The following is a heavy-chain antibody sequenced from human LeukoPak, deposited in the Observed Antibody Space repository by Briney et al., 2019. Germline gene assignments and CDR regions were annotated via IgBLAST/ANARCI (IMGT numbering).Heavy chain of an antibody. Sequence: PSEALSLTCAVSGASMNTHYWSWIRQPPGKGLEWIGYMLDTVTTKDNPSLKGRFTLSADTSKNQFSLRLTSVTAAGTAVYYCATIKRGNIFGYFDFWGQGIPVTASS. CDR2: MLDTVTT. CDR1: GASMNTHY. V-gene: IGHV4-59*11. J-gene: IGHJ4*02. D-gene: IGHD5-18*01. CDR3: ATIKRGNIFGYFDF.